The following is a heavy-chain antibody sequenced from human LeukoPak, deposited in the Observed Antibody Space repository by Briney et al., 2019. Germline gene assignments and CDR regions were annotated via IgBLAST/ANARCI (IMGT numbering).Heavy chain of an antibody. Sequence: GRSLRLSCAASGFTFNSYGMHWVRQAPGKGLEWVAIIWYDGNNKFYADSVKGRFTISRDTSKNTLYLQMNSLRAEDTGIYYCARDSYHSSSWLEYCFYYYMDVWGKGTTVTVSS. V-gene: IGHV3-33*01. D-gene: IGHD6-13*01. CDR2: IWYDGNNK. CDR1: GFTFNSYG. J-gene: IGHJ6*03. CDR3: ARDSYHSSSWLEYCFYYYMDV.